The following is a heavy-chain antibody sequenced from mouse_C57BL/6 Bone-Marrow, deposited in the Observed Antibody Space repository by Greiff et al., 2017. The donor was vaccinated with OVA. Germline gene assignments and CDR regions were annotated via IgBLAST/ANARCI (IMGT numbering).Heavy chain of an antibody. CDR1: GYTFTSYW. Sequence: QVQLQQPGAELVRPGTSVKLSCKASGYTFTSYWMHWVKQRPGQGLEWIGVIDPSDSYTNSNQKFKGKATLTVDTSSSTAYMQLSSLTSEDSAVYYCASGLFITTDSWGQGTTLTVSS. D-gene: IGHD1-1*01. V-gene: IGHV1-59*01. CDR3: ASGLFITTDS. CDR2: IDPSDSYT. J-gene: IGHJ2*01.